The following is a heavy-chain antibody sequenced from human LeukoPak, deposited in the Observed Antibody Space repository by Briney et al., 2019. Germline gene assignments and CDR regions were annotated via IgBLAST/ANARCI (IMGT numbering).Heavy chain of an antibody. D-gene: IGHD3-22*01. CDR3: ARIPNSSGYLGHFDY. Sequence: GESLKISCKGSGYSFTSYWISWVRQMPGKGLEWMGIIYPGDSDTRYSPSFQGQVTISADKSISTAYLQWSSLKASDTAMYYCARIPNSSGYLGHFDYWGQGTLVTVSS. CDR1: GYSFTSYW. J-gene: IGHJ4*02. V-gene: IGHV5-51*01. CDR2: IYPGDSDT.